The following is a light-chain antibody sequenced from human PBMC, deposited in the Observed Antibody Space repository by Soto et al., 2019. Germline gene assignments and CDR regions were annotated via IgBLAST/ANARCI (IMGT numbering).Light chain of an antibody. Sequence: QSVLTQPASVSGSPGQSITISCTGTSGDVGGYKHVSWYQHHPGKAPKLMIYEVSNRPSGVSNRFSGSKSGYTASLTISGLQAEDEADYYCNSQRSSGTRVFXTGTKVTVL. CDR3: NSQRSSGTRV. V-gene: IGLV2-14*01. CDR1: SGDVGGYKH. CDR2: EVS. J-gene: IGLJ1*01.